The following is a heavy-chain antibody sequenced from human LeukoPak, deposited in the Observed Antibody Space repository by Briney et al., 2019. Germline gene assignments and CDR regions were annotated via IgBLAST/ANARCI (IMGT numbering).Heavy chain of an antibody. D-gene: IGHD3-3*01. CDR2: IKQDGSEK. CDR3: ARESAYYDFWSGYYRRVGFDI. CDR1: GFTFSSYW. J-gene: IGHJ3*02. Sequence: GGSLRLSCAASGFTFSSYWMSWVRQAPGKGLEWVANIKQDGSEKYYVDSVKGRFTISRDNAKNSLYLQMNSLRAEDTAVYYCARESAYYDFWSGYYRRVGFDIWGQGTMVTVSS. V-gene: IGHV3-7*01.